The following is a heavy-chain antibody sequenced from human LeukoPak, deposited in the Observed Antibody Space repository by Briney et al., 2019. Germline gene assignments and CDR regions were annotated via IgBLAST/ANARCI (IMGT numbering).Heavy chain of an antibody. CDR2: ISAYNGNT. D-gene: IGHD5-24*01. CDR1: GGTFSSYA. V-gene: IGHV1-18*01. J-gene: IGHJ3*02. Sequence: GASVKVSCKASGGTFSSYAISWVRQAPGQGLEWMGWISAYNGNTNYAQKLQGRVTMTTDTSTSTAYMELRSLRSDDTAVYYCARVEWLQEHDAFDIWGQGTMVTVSS. CDR3: ARVEWLQEHDAFDI.